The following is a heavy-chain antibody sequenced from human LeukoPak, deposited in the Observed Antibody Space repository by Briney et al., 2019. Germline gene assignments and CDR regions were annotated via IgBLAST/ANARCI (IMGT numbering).Heavy chain of an antibody. J-gene: IGHJ3*02. CDR2: IKQDGSEK. V-gene: IGHV3-7*05. CDR1: GFTFSSYW. CDR3: ARIGVYGDTFDI. Sequence: GGSPRLSCAASGFTFSSYWMNWVRQAPVKGLEWVANIKQDGSEKHYVDSVKGRFTISRDNAKNSLYLQMNTLRAEDTAVYYCARIGVYGDTFDIWGQGTMVTVSS. D-gene: IGHD2-8*01.